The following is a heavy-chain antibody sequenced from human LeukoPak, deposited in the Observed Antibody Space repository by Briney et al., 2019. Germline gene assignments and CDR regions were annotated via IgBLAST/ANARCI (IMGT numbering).Heavy chain of an antibody. CDR3: TTKDVVVPAATTPPFDY. J-gene: IGHJ4*02. CDR1: GFTFSNAW. CDR2: IKSKTDGGTT. D-gene: IGHD2-2*01. Sequence: GGSLRLSCAASGFTFSNAWMSWVRQAPGKGLEWVGRIKSKTDGGTTDYAAPVKGRFTISRDDSKNTLYLQMNSLKTEDAAVYYCTTKDVVVPAATTPPFDYWGQGTLVTVSS. V-gene: IGHV3-15*01.